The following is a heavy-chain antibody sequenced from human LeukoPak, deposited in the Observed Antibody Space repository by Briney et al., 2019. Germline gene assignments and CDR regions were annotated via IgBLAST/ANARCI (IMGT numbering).Heavy chain of an antibody. J-gene: IGHJ4*02. Sequence: PSETLSLTCTVSGGSISGSSYYWGWIRQPPVKGLEWIGSIYYSGSTYYNPSLKSRVTISVDTSKNQFSLKLSSVTAADTAVYYCASRTYSSSWYDDYWGQGTLVTVSS. D-gene: IGHD6-13*01. V-gene: IGHV4-39*07. CDR1: GGSISGSSYY. CDR2: IYYSGST. CDR3: ASRTYSSSWYDDY.